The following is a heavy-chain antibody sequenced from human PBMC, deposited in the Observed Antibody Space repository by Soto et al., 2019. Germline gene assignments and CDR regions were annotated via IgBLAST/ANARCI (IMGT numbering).Heavy chain of an antibody. V-gene: IGHV6-1*01. CDR1: GDSVSSNSAA. Sequence: SQTLSLTCAISGDSVSSNSAAWNWIRQSPSRGLEWLGRTYYRSKWYNDYAVSVKSRITINPDTSKNQFSLQLNSVTPEDTAVYYCARWEIAAAANPYYYYMDVWGKGTTVTVSS. D-gene: IGHD6-13*01. J-gene: IGHJ6*03. CDR2: TYYRSKWYN. CDR3: ARWEIAAAANPYYYYMDV.